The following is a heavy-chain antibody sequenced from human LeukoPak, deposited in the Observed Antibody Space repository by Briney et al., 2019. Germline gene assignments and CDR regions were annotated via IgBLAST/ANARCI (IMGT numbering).Heavy chain of an antibody. D-gene: IGHD6-19*01. V-gene: IGHV3-53*01. CDR1: GFTIRSNY. J-gene: IGHJ4*02. CDR3: TTGRRYSSGWFYFDD. Sequence: PGGSLRLSCAASGFTIRSNYMSWVRQAQGKGLEGVSVIYSGGTTYYSDSVKGRFTISRDNSKNTLYLQMNSLRVDDTAVYYCTTGRRYSSGWFYFDDWGQGTLVTVSS. CDR2: IYSGGTT.